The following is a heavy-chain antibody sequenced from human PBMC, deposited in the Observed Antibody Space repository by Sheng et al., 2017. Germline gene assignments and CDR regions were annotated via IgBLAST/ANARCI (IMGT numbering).Heavy chain of an antibody. V-gene: IGHV3-23*01. Sequence: LLESGGGLAQPGGSLRLSCAASGFTFDNNAMTWVRQAPGKGLEWVSTVSGGGGVTYYAESVKGRFTISRDNFRNTLFLQMDSLTSADTAVYYCAKVGGGLSLFPYYFDYWGQGTPVDRLL. CDR3: AKVGGGLSLFPYYFDY. J-gene: IGHJ4*02. D-gene: IGHD3-16*01. CDR1: GFTFDNNA. CDR2: VSGGGGVT.